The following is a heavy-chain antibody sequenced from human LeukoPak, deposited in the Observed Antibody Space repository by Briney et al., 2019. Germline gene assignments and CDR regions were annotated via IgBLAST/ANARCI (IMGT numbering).Heavy chain of an antibody. CDR3: VRVCDSDCQGAHAFDI. Sequence: GGSLRLSCAASGFTFSSYAMHWVRQAAGKGLEWVGRTRNKTKSYSTAYAASVEGRFTISRDDLENSVYLEMNSLKSEDTAVYYCVRVCDSDCQGAHAFDIWGQGTKVTVSS. D-gene: IGHD2-21*02. CDR1: GFTFSSYA. V-gene: IGHV3-72*01. CDR2: TRNKTKSYST. J-gene: IGHJ3*02.